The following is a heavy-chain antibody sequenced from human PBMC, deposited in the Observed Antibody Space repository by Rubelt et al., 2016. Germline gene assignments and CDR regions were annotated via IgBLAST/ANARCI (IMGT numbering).Heavy chain of an antibody. V-gene: IGHV3-7*01. CDR2: IKKDGSEK. CDR1: GFTFNSYW. D-gene: IGHD1-26*01. J-gene: IGHJ4*02. Sequence: GGSLRLSCAASGFTFNSYWMTWVRQAPGKGLEWVANIKKDGSEKYYVDSVKGRFTIFRDNAKNSLYLQMNSLRAEDTAAYYCARAVRVGATNRYYFDYWGQGTLVTVSS. CDR3: ARAVRVGATNRYYFDY.